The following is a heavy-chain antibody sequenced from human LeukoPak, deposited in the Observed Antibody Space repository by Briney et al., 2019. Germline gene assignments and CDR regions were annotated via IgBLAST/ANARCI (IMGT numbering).Heavy chain of an antibody. J-gene: IGHJ6*03. D-gene: IGHD2-2*01. CDR3: ARGPPAALYYYYMDV. Sequence: GGSLRLSCAASGYTFTSYDINWVRQATGQGLEWMGWMNPNSGNTGYAQKFQGRVTITRNTSISTAYMELSSLRSEDTAVYYCARGPPAALYYYYMDVWGKGTTVTVSS. CDR1: GYTFTSYD. V-gene: IGHV1-8*03. CDR2: MNPNSGNT.